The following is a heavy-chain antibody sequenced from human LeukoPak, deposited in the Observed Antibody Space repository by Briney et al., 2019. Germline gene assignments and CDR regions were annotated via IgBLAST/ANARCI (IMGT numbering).Heavy chain of an antibody. Sequence: SETLSLTCTVSGGSISNYYWSWIRQPPGKGLEWIGYIHYSGSTNYNPSLKSRVTISVDTSKNQFSLKLSSVTAADTAPYYCARGVYDYVWGSYDYWGQGSLVIVSS. J-gene: IGHJ4*02. V-gene: IGHV4-59*01. CDR1: GGSISNYY. D-gene: IGHD3-16*01. CDR3: ARGVYDYVWGSYDY. CDR2: IHYSGST.